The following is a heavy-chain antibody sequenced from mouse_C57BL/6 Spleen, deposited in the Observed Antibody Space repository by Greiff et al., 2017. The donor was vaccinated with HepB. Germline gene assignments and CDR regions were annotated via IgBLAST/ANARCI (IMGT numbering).Heavy chain of an antibody. Sequence: QVQLQQSGAELVKPGASVKLSCKASGYTFTSYWMQWVKQRPGQGLEWIGEIDPSDSYTNYNQKFKGKATLTVDTSSSTAYMQLSSLTSEDSAVYYCARSDAYYAMDYWGQGTSVTVSS. J-gene: IGHJ4*01. CDR2: IDPSDSYT. CDR3: ARSDAYYAMDY. V-gene: IGHV1-50*01. CDR1: GYTFTSYW.